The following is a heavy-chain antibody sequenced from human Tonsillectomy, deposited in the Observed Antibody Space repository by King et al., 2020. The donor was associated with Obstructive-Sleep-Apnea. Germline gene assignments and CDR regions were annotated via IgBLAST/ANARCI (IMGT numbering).Heavy chain of an antibody. D-gene: IGHD5-18*01. CDR2: IWYDGSNK. J-gene: IGHJ6*02. Sequence: VQLVESGGGVVQPGRSLRLSCAASGFTFSSYGMHWVRQAPGKGLEGVAVIWYDGSNKYYADSVQGRFTISRDKSKNTLYLQMNSLRAEDTAVYYCAKIKRAMVTPYYYGMDVWGQGTTVTVSS. CDR3: AKIKRAMVTPYYYGMDV. V-gene: IGHV3-33*03. CDR1: GFTFSSYG.